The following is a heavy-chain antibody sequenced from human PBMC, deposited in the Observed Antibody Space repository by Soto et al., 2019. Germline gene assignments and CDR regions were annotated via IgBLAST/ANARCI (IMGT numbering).Heavy chain of an antibody. Sequence: GGSLRLSCAASGFTFSSYAMSWVRQAPGKGLEWVSAISGSGGSTYYADSVKGRFTISRDNSKNTLYLQMNSLRAEDTAVYYCAKDSYGGYCSGGSCYSGVRFDPWGQGTLVTVSS. CDR2: ISGSGGST. CDR1: GFTFSSYA. D-gene: IGHD2-15*01. CDR3: AKDSYGGYCSGGSCYSGVRFDP. J-gene: IGHJ5*02. V-gene: IGHV3-23*01.